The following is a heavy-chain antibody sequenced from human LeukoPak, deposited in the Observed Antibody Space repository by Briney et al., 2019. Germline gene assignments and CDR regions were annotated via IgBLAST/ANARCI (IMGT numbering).Heavy chain of an antibody. Sequence: SETLSLTCTVSGGSISSSYWSWIRQPPGKGLEWIGYIYYSGNTNYNPSLKSRVTISVDTSKNQFSLKRTSVTAADTAVYYCARASRGHDYWGQGTLVTVSS. D-gene: IGHD3-10*01. CDR2: IYYSGNT. CDR1: GGSISSSY. J-gene: IGHJ4*02. V-gene: IGHV4-59*01. CDR3: ARASRGHDY.